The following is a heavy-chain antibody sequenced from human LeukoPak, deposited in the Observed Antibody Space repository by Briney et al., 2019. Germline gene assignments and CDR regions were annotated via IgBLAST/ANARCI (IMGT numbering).Heavy chain of an antibody. V-gene: IGHV4-39*07. CDR1: GGSISSSSFY. J-gene: IGHJ5*02. CDR2: IYYSGNT. Sequence: SETLSLTCTVSGGSISSSSFYWGWVRQPPGKGREWIGSIYYSGNTYYNPSLKSRVTISVDTSKNQFSLNLNSVTAADTAVYYYARGRFYYASGSFNWFDPWGLATLVTVPS. D-gene: IGHD3-10*01. CDR3: ARGRFYYASGSFNWFDP.